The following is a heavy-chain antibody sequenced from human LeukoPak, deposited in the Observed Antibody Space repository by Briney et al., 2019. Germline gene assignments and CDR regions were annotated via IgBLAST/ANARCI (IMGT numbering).Heavy chain of an antibody. J-gene: IGHJ4*02. V-gene: IGHV3-23*01. Sequence: GGSLRLSCAASGFTFSSCAMSWVRQAPGKGLEWVSAISTSGDIIYYADSVKGRFTISRDNSLNTLYLQMNSLRAEDTAVYYCARQGGTRDFDYWGQRPLVTVSS. CDR3: ARQGGTRDFDY. CDR1: GFTFSSCA. D-gene: IGHD2-2*01. CDR2: ISTSGDII.